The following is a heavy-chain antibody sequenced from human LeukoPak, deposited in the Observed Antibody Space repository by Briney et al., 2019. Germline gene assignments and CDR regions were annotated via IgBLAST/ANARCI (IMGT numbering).Heavy chain of an antibody. D-gene: IGHD2-8*02. J-gene: IGHJ6*02. CDR2: THYSGST. CDR1: GAPITNSY. V-gene: IGHV4-59*08. CDR3: ARLYPLVSISTYHYHSLDV. Sequence: SETLSLTCTVSGAPITNSYWGWIRQPPGKGLEWIGFTHYSGSTSSNPSLKSRVAMSVDTSKNQFSLRVTSVTAADTAVYYCARLYPLVSISTYHYHSLDVWGQGTTVTVS.